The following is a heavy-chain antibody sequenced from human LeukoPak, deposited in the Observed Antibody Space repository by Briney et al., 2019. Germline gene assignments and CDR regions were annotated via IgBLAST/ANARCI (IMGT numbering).Heavy chain of an antibody. CDR2: ISSSSTYI. Sequence: PGGSLRLSCAASGFTVSSNYMNWVRQAPGKGLEWVSSISSSSTYIYYADSVKGRFTISRDNAKNSLYLQMNSLRAEDTAVYYCARATSNYCSSTSCYLGYWGQGTLVTVSS. J-gene: IGHJ4*02. D-gene: IGHD2-2*01. V-gene: IGHV3-21*01. CDR1: GFTVSSNY. CDR3: ARATSNYCSSTSCYLGY.